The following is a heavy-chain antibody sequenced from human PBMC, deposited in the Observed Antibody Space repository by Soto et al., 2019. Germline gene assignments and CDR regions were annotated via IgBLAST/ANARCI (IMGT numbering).Heavy chain of an antibody. CDR1: GFTFSSYG. V-gene: IGHV3-33*01. CDR2: IWYDGSNK. Sequence: QVQLVESGGGVVQPGRSLRLSCAASGFTFSSYGMHWVRQAPGKGLEWVAVIWYDGSNKYYLDSVKGRFTISRDNSKDTLYLQINSLRADDTAVYYCARFYGDDRTGYFDLWGRGTLVTVSS. CDR3: ARFYGDDRTGYFDL. J-gene: IGHJ2*01. D-gene: IGHD4-17*01.